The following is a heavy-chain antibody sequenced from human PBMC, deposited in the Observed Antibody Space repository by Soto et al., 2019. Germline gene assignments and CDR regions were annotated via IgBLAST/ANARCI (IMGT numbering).Heavy chain of an antibody. CDR3: AKVLKGGGYNPNWFDP. CDR2: ISYDGSNK. J-gene: IGHJ5*02. V-gene: IGHV3-30*18. D-gene: IGHD5-12*01. Sequence: PGGSLRLSCAASGFTFSSYGMHWVRQAPGKGLEWVAVISYDGSNKYYADSVKGRFTISRDNSKNTLYLQMNSLRAEDTAVYYCAKVLKGGGYNPNWFDPWGQGTLVTVSS. CDR1: GFTFSSYG.